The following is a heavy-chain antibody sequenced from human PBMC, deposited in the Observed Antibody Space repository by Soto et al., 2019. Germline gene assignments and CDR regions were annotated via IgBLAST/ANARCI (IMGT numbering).Heavy chain of an antibody. CDR2: ISYDGSNK. D-gene: IGHD3-22*01. Sequence: QVQLVESGGGVVQPGRSLRLSCTACGFTFSSYAMHWVRQAPGKGLEWVAVISYDGSNKYYADSVKGRFTISTDNSKNTLYLQMNSLRAEDTAVYYCARGGLDYYDSSDWGALDIWGQGTMVTVSS. CDR3: ARGGLDYYDSSDWGALDI. V-gene: IGHV3-30-3*01. CDR1: GFTFSSYA. J-gene: IGHJ3*02.